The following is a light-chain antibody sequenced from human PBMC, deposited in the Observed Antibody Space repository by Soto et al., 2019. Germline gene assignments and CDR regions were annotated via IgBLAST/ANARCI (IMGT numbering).Light chain of an antibody. Sequence: QPVLTQSPSASASLGASVKLTCTLSSGHSSYAIAWHQQQPEKGPRYLMKLNSDGSHNKGDGIPDRFSGSSSGAERYLTISRLQSEDEADYYCQTWGTGFSVVFGGGTKLTVL. J-gene: IGLJ2*01. CDR1: SGHSSYA. CDR2: LNSDGSH. CDR3: QTWGTGFSVV. V-gene: IGLV4-69*01.